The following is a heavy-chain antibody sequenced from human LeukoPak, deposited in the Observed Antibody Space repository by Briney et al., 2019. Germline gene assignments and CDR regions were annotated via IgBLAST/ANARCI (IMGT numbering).Heavy chain of an antibody. CDR1: GYSISSGYY. D-gene: IGHD3-10*01. CDR3: ARYGHWFDP. J-gene: IGHJ5*02. V-gene: IGHV4-38-2*01. CDR2: VHHSADT. Sequence: WKTLSLSCAVSGYSISSGYYRGCIRQPPGKGLEYIGSVHHSADTYYNPPLKSRVTMSIDTSKNQVSLKLNSVTAADTAVYYCARYGHWFDPWGQGTLVTVSS.